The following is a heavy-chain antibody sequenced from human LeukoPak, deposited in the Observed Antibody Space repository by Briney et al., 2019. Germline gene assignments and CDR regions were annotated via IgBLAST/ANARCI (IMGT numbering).Heavy chain of an antibody. CDR3: ARGGIAAAYGFDP. D-gene: IGHD6-13*01. CDR1: GGSISSYY. J-gene: IGHJ5*02. CDR2: IYYSGST. V-gene: IGHV4-59*12. Sequence: SETLSLTCTVSGGSISSYYWSWIRQPPGKGLEWIGYIYYSGSTNYNPSLKSRITISVDTSKNQFSLKLSSVTAADTAVYYCARGGIAAAYGFDPWGQGTLVTVSS.